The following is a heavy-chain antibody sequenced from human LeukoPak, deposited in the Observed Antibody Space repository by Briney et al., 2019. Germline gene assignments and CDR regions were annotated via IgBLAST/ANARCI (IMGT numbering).Heavy chain of an antibody. CDR2: IKQDGSEK. Sequence: GGSLRLSCAASGFTFSSYWMSWVRQAPGKGLEWVSNIKQDGSEKYYADSVKGGFTISRDNAKNSLYLQLESMRVEDTAVDFCARDYGGTFDYWGQGTLVTVSS. CDR3: ARDYGGTFDY. V-gene: IGHV3-7*01. D-gene: IGHD4-23*01. J-gene: IGHJ4*02. CDR1: GFTFSSYW.